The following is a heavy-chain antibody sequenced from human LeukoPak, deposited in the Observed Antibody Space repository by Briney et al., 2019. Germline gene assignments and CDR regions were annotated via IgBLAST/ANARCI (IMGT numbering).Heavy chain of an antibody. CDR1: GFTFTSYA. V-gene: IGHV3-23*01. J-gene: IGHJ4*02. CDR2: ISSGGTA. Sequence: GGSLRLSCAASGFTFTSYAMSWVRQAPGKGLEWISSISSGGTAYNADSVKGRFTISRDNSKNTLYLQMKSLRAEDTAVYFCARDRNDYLWRSGNFFDYWGQGTLVTVSS. CDR3: ARDRNDYLWRSGNFFDY. D-gene: IGHD3-16*01.